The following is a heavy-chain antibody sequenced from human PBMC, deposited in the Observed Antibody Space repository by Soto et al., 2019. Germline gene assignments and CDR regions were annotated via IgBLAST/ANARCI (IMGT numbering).Heavy chain of an antibody. CDR3: ARDNPRSSGWDV. Sequence: EVQLVESGGGLVQPGGSLRLSSEASGFTLSSYSMNWARQAPGQGLEWVSYISSSSSTIYYADSVKGRFTISRDNAKNSPYLQMNSLRDEDTAVYYCARDNPRSSGWDVWGQGTTVTVSS. CDR1: GFTLSSYS. CDR2: ISSSSSTI. V-gene: IGHV3-48*02. J-gene: IGHJ6*02.